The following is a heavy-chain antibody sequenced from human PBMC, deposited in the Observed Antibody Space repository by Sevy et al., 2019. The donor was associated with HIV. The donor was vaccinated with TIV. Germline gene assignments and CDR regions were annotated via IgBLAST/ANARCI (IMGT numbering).Heavy chain of an antibody. V-gene: IGHV3-48*03. J-gene: IGHJ5*02. Sequence: GGSLRLSCEASGFTFSSYEMNWVRRAPGKGLEWVSYIISSGTTIKYPDSGKGRFTISRDNAKNSLYMQMNSLRAEDTAVYYCARVDANYDKGFDPWGQGTLVTVSS. CDR3: ARVDANYDKGFDP. CDR2: IISSGTTI. CDR1: GFTFSSYE. D-gene: IGHD3-22*01.